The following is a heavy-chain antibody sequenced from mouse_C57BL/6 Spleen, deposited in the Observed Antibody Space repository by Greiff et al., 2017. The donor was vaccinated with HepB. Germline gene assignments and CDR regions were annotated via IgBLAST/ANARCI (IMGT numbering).Heavy chain of an antibody. CDR3: ARSTLIYYYGSEAKYFDV. J-gene: IGHJ1*03. Sequence: QVQLQQPGAELVRPGSSVKLSCKASGYTFTSYWMHWVKQRPIQGLEWIGNIDPSDSETHYNQKFKDKATLTVDKSSSTAYMQLSSLTSEDSAVYYCARSTLIYYYGSEAKYFDVWGTGTTVTVSS. V-gene: IGHV1-52*01. D-gene: IGHD1-1*01. CDR1: GYTFTSYW. CDR2: IDPSDSET.